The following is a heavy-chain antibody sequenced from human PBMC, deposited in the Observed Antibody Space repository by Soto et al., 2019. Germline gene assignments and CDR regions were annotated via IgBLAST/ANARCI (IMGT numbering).Heavy chain of an antibody. J-gene: IGHJ3*02. CDR3: ARRRGPLLKDAFDI. V-gene: IGHV3-23*01. Sequence: GGSLRLSCAASGLTFSSYAMSWVRQAPGKGLEGVSAISGSGGSTYYADSVKSRFTISRDNSKNLMYLQMNSLRADDTAVYFCARRRGPLLKDAFDIWGQGTMVTVS. D-gene: IGHD2-15*01. CDR2: ISGSGGST. CDR1: GLTFSSYA.